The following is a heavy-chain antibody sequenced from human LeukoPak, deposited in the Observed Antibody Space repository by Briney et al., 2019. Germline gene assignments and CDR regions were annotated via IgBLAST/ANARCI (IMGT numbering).Heavy chain of an antibody. Sequence: GGSLRLSRAVSGITLSNYGMSWVRQAPGKGLEWVAGISDSGGSTKYADSVKGRFTISRDNPKNTLFLQMNSLRAEDTAVYFCAKRGVVIRVVLVGFHKEAYYFESWGQGVLVTVSS. CDR1: GITLSNYG. V-gene: IGHV3-23*01. J-gene: IGHJ4*02. CDR2: ISDSGGST. D-gene: IGHD3/OR15-3a*01. CDR3: AKRGVVIRVVLVGFHKEAYYFES.